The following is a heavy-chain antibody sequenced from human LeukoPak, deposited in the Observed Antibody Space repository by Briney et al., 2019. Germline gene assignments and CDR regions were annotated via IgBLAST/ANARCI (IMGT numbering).Heavy chain of an antibody. Sequence: ASVKVSCKASGGTFSSYAISWVRQAPGQGLEWMGRIIPIFGTANYAQKFQGRVTITTDESTSTAYMELSSLRSEDTAVYYCARGRRNGGDYDFWKPTYAFDIWGQGTMVTVSS. D-gene: IGHD3-3*01. V-gene: IGHV1-69*05. CDR2: IIPIFGTA. CDR3: ARGRRNGGDYDFWKPTYAFDI. J-gene: IGHJ3*02. CDR1: GGTFSSYA.